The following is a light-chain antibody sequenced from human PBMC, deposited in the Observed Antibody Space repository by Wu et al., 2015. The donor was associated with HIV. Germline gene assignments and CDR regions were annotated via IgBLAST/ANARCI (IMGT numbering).Light chain of an antibody. CDR3: QQYNNYLYT. V-gene: IGKV1-5*03. Sequence: DIQMTQSPSTLSASVGDRVTITCRASQSISTSLAWYQQKPGKAPNLLIYKASSLKSGVPSRFSGSGSGTDFTLTISSLQPDDFATYYCQQYNNYLYTFGQGTKLEIK. CDR2: KAS. J-gene: IGKJ2*01. CDR1: QSISTS.